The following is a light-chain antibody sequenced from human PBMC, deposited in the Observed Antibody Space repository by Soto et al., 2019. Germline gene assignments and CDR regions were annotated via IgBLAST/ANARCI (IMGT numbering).Light chain of an antibody. Sequence: EVVMTQSPATLSVSPGERATLSRRSSQSVNTNLAWYQQKPGQAPRLLIYGASTRATAIPARFSGSGSGTEFTLTISSLQSDDFAVYYGHQYKIWPPYTFGLGTKVDIK. CDR2: GAS. J-gene: IGKJ1*01. CDR1: QSVNTN. V-gene: IGKV3-15*01. CDR3: HQYKIWPPYT.